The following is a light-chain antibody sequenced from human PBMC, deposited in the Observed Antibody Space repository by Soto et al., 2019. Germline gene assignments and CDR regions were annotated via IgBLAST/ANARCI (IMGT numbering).Light chain of an antibody. Sequence: QSVLTQPASVSGSPGQSITVSCAVTSIDFGNYKYVSWYQQHPGKAPKLMIYEVSNRPSGVSNRFSGSKSGNTASLTISGLQAEDETDYYCFSYTSSGTYVFGTGTKVTVL. CDR3: FSYTSSGTYV. J-gene: IGLJ1*01. CDR2: EVS. CDR1: SIDFGNYKY. V-gene: IGLV2-14*01.